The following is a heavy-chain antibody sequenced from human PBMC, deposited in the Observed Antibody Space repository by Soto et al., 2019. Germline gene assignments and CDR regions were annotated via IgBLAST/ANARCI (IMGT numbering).Heavy chain of an antibody. D-gene: IGHD3-22*01. V-gene: IGHV4-59*01. CDR1: GDSIRSYY. J-gene: IGHJ4*02. CDR2: IYYSGYT. Sequence: LSLTFTVSGDSIRSYYWSWIRQPPGKGLEWIGYIYYSGYTSYNPSLKSRVTISVDTSKNQFSLKLSSVTAADTAVYYCATLTKPPKYYYDSSLYYFDYWGQGTLVTVSS. CDR3: ATLTKPPKYYYDSSLYYFDY.